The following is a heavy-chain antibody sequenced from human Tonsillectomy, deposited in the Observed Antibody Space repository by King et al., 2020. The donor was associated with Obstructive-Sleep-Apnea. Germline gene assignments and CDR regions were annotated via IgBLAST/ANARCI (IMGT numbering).Heavy chain of an antibody. Sequence: VQLVESGGGVVQPGRSLRLSCAASGFTFSSYAMHWVRQAPGKGLEWVAVISYDGSNKYYADSVKGRFTISRDNSKKTLYLQMNSLRAEDTAVYYCASDRTGGSGSYPSFDYWGQGTLVTVSS. V-gene: IGHV3-30*04. CDR3: ASDRTGGSGSYPSFDY. CDR2: ISYDGSNK. J-gene: IGHJ4*02. CDR1: GFTFSSYA. D-gene: IGHD1-26*01.